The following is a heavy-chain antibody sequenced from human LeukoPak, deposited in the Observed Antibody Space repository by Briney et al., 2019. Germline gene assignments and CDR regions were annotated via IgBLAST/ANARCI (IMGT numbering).Heavy chain of an antibody. CDR1: GFTFSTYW. Sequence: GGSLRVSCAACGFTFSTYWMSWVRQAPGKGLEWVANIKQDGSEKYYVDSVKGRFTISRDNTKNSLSLQMNSLRVEDTAVYYCARGGFYTDPDAFDVWGQGTMVTVSS. J-gene: IGHJ3*01. CDR3: ARGGFYTDPDAFDV. V-gene: IGHV3-7*04. CDR2: IKQDGSEK. D-gene: IGHD2/OR15-2a*01.